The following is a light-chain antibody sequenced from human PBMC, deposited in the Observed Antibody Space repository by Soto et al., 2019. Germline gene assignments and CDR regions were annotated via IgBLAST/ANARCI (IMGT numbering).Light chain of an antibody. CDR2: YVS. CDR1: NSDVGRYNS. CDR3: SSHASSRTLV. J-gene: IGLJ1*01. V-gene: IGLV2-11*01. Sequence: QSVLTQPHSVSGSPGQSVTISCTGTNSDVGRYNSVSWYQQLPGKAPKLIIYYVSNRPSGVSDRFSGSKSGNTASLTISGLQAEDEADYYCSSHASSRTLVFGLGTKVTVL.